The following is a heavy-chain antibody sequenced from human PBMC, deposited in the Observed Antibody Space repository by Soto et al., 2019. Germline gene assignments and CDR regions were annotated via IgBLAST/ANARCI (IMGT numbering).Heavy chain of an antibody. J-gene: IGHJ6*02. V-gene: IGHV1-2*04. Sequence: ASVKVSCKASGYTFTGYYMHWVRQAPGQGLEWMGWINPNSGGTNYARKFQGWVTMTRDTSINTAYMELSRLRSDDTAVYYCARDAGSAAVGTYYYYGMDVWXQGTTVTVSS. CDR1: GYTFTGYY. CDR2: INPNSGGT. D-gene: IGHD6-13*01. CDR3: ARDAGSAAVGTYYYYGMDV.